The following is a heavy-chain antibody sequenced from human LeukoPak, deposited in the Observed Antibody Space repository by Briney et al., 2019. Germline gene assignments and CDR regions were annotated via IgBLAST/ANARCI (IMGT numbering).Heavy chain of an antibody. Sequence: SETLSLTCTVSGGSISSYYWSWIRQPAGKGLEWIGRIYTSGSTNYNPSLKSRVTMSVDTSKNQFSLELSSVTAADTAVYYCARDLGSGWYSDAFDIWGQGAMVTVSS. CDR3: ARDLGSGWYSDAFDI. J-gene: IGHJ3*02. CDR1: GGSISSYY. CDR2: IYTSGST. D-gene: IGHD6-19*01. V-gene: IGHV4-4*07.